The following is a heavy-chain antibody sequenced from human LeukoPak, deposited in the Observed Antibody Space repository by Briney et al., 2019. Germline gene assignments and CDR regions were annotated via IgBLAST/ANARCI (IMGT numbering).Heavy chain of an antibody. Sequence: PGGSLRLSCAASGFTFNTYNMNWVRQAPGQGLEWVSSITSSSSYIYYADSVKGRFTISRDNAKNTLYLQMNSLRAEDTAVYYCARDYDRYYMDVWGKGTTVTVSS. CDR3: ARDYDRYYMDV. CDR1: GFTFNTYN. CDR2: ITSSSSYI. V-gene: IGHV3-21*01. D-gene: IGHD3-3*01. J-gene: IGHJ6*03.